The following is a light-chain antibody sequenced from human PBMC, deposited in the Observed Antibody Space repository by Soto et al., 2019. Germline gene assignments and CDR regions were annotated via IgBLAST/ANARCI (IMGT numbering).Light chain of an antibody. Sequence: EIVITQSPSTLSVSPLERSTLSCRASQSVSSNLAWYQQKPGQAPRLLIYGASTRATGIPARFSGSGSETEFTLIISSLQSEDFAVYYCQQYVSSPPSITFGQGTRLE. CDR3: QQYVSSPPSIT. CDR1: QSVSSN. V-gene: IGKV3-15*01. J-gene: IGKJ5*01. CDR2: GAS.